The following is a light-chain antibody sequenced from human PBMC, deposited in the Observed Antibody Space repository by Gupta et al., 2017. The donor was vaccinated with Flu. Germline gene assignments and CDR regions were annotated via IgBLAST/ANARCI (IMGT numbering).Light chain of an antibody. Sequence: EIVLTQSPATLSLSPGERATLSCRASQSVSSYLAWYQQKPGHAPRLLIYDASNMSTGIPARFSGSGSGTYFTLTISSREPEDFAVYYCQQRSNWPPYSFGQGTKLEIK. CDR1: QSVSSY. CDR3: QQRSNWPPYS. J-gene: IGKJ2*03. V-gene: IGKV3-11*01. CDR2: DAS.